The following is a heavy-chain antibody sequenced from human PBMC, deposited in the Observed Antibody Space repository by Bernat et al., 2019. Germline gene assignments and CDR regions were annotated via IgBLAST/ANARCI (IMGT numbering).Heavy chain of an antibody. J-gene: IGHJ4*02. CDR3: ARRGCTGGSCYSFEY. D-gene: IGHD2-15*01. CDR2: VYYSGLT. CDR1: GGSISSSSTY. V-gene: IGHV4-39*01. Sequence: QLQLQESGPGLVKPSETLSLTCTVSGGSISSSSTYWAWIRQPPGMGLEWVGYVYYSGLTYYNPSLKSRVTISVDTSKNQFSLRLSSVTVADTAVYYCARRGCTGGSCYSFEYWGQGILVTVSS.